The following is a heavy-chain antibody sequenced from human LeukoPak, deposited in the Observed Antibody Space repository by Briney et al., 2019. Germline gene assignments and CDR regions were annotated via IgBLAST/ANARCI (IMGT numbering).Heavy chain of an antibody. CDR2: IKSKTDGGTT. D-gene: IGHD5-12*01. V-gene: IGHV3-15*01. CDR3: AWHYFDY. J-gene: IGHJ4*02. CDR1: GFTFSNAW. Sequence: GGSLRLSCAAFGFTFSNAWMSWVRQAPGKGLEWVARIKSKTDGGTTDYTAPVKGRFTISRGDSKNMVYLQMNSLKTEDTAVYYCAWHYFDYWGRGTLVTVSS.